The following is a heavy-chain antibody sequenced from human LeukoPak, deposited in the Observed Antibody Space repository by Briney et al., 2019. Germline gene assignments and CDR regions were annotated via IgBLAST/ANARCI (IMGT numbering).Heavy chain of an antibody. CDR2: ISSSSSTI. CDR1: GFTFSSYS. Sequence: GGSLRLSCAASGFTFSSYSMDWVRQAPGKGLEWVSYISSSSSTIYYVDSVKGRFTISRDNAKNSLYLQMNSLRAEDTAVYYCARVLIVATIVYFDYWGQGTLVTVSS. J-gene: IGHJ4*02. CDR3: ARVLIVATIVYFDY. V-gene: IGHV3-48*01. D-gene: IGHD5-12*01.